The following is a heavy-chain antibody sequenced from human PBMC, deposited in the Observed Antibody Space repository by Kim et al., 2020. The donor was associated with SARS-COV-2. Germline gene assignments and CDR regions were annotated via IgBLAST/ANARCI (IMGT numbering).Heavy chain of an antibody. CDR2: VRYGGST. CDR1: GASSMTTYF. V-gene: IGHV4-59*13. J-gene: IGHJ4*02. Sequence: SETLSLTCTVTGASSMTTYFWSWIRQPPGKGLEWIGHVRYGGSTNYTSSLKSRLTISLDTSKNQFSLKLTSVTAADTAIYFCARADSRWCVGWVAVDRWGQGSPVTVSS. CDR3: ARADSRWCVGWVAVDR. D-gene: IGHD6-13*01.